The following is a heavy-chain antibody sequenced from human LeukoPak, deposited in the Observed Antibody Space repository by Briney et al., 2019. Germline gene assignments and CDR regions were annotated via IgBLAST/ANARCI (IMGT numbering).Heavy chain of an antibody. J-gene: IGHJ5*02. CDR1: GGSFSGYY. V-gene: IGHV4-34*01. D-gene: IGHD3-22*01. CDR2: INHSGST. Sequence: SETLSLTCAVYGGSFSGYYWSWIRQPPGKGLEWIGEINHSGSTNYNPSPKSRVTISVDTSKNQFSLKLSSVTAADTAVYYCARVGGYSVNWFDPWGQGTLVTVSS. CDR3: ARVGGYSVNWFDP.